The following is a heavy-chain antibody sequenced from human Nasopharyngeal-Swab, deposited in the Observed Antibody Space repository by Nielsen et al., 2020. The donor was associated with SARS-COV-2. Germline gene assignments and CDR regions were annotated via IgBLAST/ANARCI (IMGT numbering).Heavy chain of an antibody. J-gene: IGHJ4*02. Sequence: WVRQAPGQGLGWVGRISPNSGGTNFAQKFQGRVTMTRDTSINTAYMELTRLRSDDTAVYYCARAVYYDFWSGSKGGGVDYWGQGTLVTVSS. CDR2: ISPNSGGT. CDR3: ARAVYYDFWSGSKGGGVDY. V-gene: IGHV1-2*06. D-gene: IGHD3-3*01.